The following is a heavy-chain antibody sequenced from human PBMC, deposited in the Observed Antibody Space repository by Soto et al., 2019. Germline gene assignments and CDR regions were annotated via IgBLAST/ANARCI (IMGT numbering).Heavy chain of an antibody. V-gene: IGHV1-18*01. CDR3: ARDNGFGESDV. CDR2: ISAYNDNT. CDR1: GYSFTSYG. Sequence: QVQLVQSGAEVKKPGASVKVSCKASGYSFTSYGISWVRQAPGQGLEWMGWISAYNDNTNYAQKLQGRVTITSDTSTSTAYMVLRSLRSDDTAVYYCARDNGFGESDVWGQGTTVTVSS. J-gene: IGHJ6*02. D-gene: IGHD3-10*01.